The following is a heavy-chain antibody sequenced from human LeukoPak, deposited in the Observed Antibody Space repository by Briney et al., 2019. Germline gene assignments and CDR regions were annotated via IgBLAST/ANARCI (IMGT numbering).Heavy chain of an antibody. D-gene: IGHD3-10*01. J-gene: IGHJ4*02. CDR2: INWNGGST. CDR3: ARVEMVRGPFDY. V-gene: IGHV3-20*04. Sequence: GGSLRLSCAASGFTVSSNYMSWVRQAPGKGLEWVSGINWNGGSTGYADSVKGRFTISRDNAKNSLYLQMNSLRAEDTALYYCARVEMVRGPFDYWGQGTLVTVSS. CDR1: GFTVSSNY.